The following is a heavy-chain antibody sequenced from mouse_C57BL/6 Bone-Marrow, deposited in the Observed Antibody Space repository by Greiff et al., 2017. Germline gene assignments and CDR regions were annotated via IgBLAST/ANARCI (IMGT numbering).Heavy chain of an antibody. CDR1: GYTFTSYG. CDR3: ARRGSYGYFDV. Sequence: VQVVESGAELARPGASVKLSCKASGYTFTSYGISWVKQRTGQGLEWIGEIYPRSGNTYYNEKFKGKATLTADKSSSTAYMELRSLTSEDSAVYFCARRGSYGYFDVWGTGTTVTVSS. J-gene: IGHJ1*03. CDR2: IYPRSGNT. V-gene: IGHV1-81*01. D-gene: IGHD1-1*01.